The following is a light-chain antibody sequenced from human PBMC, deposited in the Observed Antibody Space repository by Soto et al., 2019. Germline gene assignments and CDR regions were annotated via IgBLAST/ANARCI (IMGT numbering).Light chain of an antibody. CDR1: SSNIGAGYD. CDR2: ANS. J-gene: IGLJ2*01. V-gene: IGLV1-40*01. CDR3: QSFDTTLNRV. Sequence: QSVLTQPPSVSGAPGQRVSISCTGSSSNIGAGYDVHWYKQLPVTAPKLLIYANSNRPSGVPDRFSGSKSGTSASLAITGLKADDEADYYCQSFDTTLNRVFGGGTKVTVL.